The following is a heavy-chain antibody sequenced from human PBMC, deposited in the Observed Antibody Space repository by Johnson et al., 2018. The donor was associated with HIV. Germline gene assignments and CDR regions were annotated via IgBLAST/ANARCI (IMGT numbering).Heavy chain of an antibody. D-gene: IGHD6-6*01. V-gene: IGHV3-30*03. CDR1: GFTVSSNY. CDR2: ISYDGSNK. CDR3: ARVGQKLVPVPRGAFDI. J-gene: IGHJ3*02. Sequence: QVQLVESGGGLVQPGGSLRLSCAAFGFTVSSNYMSWVRQAPGKGLEWVAVISYDGSNKYYADSVKGRFTISRDNSKNTLYLQMNSLRAEETAVYYCARVGQKLVPVPRGAFDIWGQGTMVTVSS.